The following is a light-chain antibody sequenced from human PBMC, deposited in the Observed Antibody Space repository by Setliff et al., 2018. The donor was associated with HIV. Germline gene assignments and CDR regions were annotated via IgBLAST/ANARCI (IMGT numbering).Light chain of an antibody. Sequence: QSALTQPASVSGSPGQSVTISCTGNSSDVGAYNFVSWYQQHPGRAPKLMIYDVINRNSGVSIRFSGSKSGNAASLTISGLHAEDEADYYCSSYTTSRQFVFGSGTKVTVL. CDR2: DVI. CDR3: SSYTTSRQFV. CDR1: SSDVGAYNF. J-gene: IGLJ1*01. V-gene: IGLV2-14*03.